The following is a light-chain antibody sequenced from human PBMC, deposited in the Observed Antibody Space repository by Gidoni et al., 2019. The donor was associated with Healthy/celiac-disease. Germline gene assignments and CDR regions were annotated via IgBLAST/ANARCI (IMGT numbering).Light chain of an antibody. J-gene: IGLJ3*02. CDR3: SSYTSSSTRV. V-gene: IGLV2-14*01. Sequence: SALTQPASVSGSPGQSITISCTGTSSDVGGYNYVSWYQQHPGKAPKLMIYEVSNRPSGVSNRFSGSKPGNTASLTISGLQAEDEADYYCSSYTSSSTRVFGGGTKLTVL. CDR2: EVS. CDR1: SSDVGGYNY.